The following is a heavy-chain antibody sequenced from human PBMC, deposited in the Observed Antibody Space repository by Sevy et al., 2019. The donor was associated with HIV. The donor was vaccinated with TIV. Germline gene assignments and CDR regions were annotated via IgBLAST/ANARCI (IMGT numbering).Heavy chain of an antibody. D-gene: IGHD3-22*01. CDR3: ARDRGNYYDSSGSTLYYYYYGMDV. Sequence: ASVKVSCKASGYTFTSYGISWVRQAPGQGLEWMGWISAYNGNTNYAQKIQGRVTMTTDTSTSTAYMELRSLRSDDTAVYYCARDRGNYYDSSGSTLYYYYYGMDVWGQGTTVTVSS. CDR2: ISAYNGNT. V-gene: IGHV1-18*01. J-gene: IGHJ6*02. CDR1: GYTFTSYG.